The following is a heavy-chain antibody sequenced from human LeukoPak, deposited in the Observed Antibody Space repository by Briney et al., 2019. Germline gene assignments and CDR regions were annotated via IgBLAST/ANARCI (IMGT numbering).Heavy chain of an antibody. Sequence: GGSLRLSCAASGFPFRDYWMSWVRQAPGKGLEWVSAISGSGGSTYYADSVKGRFTISRDNSKNTLYLQMNSLRAEDTAVYYCAREGTTVVTPGYFDYWGQGTLVTVSS. V-gene: IGHV3-23*01. J-gene: IGHJ4*02. CDR1: GFPFRDYW. CDR3: AREGTTVVTPGYFDY. D-gene: IGHD4-17*01. CDR2: ISGSGGST.